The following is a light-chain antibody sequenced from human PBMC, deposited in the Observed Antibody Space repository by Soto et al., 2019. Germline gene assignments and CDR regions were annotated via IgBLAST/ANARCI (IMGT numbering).Light chain of an antibody. CDR2: SNN. J-gene: IGLJ3*02. CDR1: SSNIGSNT. CDR3: AAWDDSLNGWV. V-gene: IGLV1-44*01. Sequence: VLTQPPSASGTPGQRVTISCSGSSSNIGSNTVNWYQQLPVTAPKLLIYSNNQRPSGVPDRFSGSKSGTSASLAISGLQSEDEADYYCAAWDDSLNGWVFGGGTQLTVL.